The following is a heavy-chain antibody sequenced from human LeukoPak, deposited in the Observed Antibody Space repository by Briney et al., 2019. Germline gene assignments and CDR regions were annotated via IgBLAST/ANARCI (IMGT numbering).Heavy chain of an antibody. CDR3: ARVGYSYGLNDYFDY. V-gene: IGHV4-38-2*02. CDR1: GGSISSYC. J-gene: IGHJ4*02. CDR2: IYHSGST. Sequence: SETLSLTCTVSGGSISSYCWSWIRQPPGKGLEWIGSIYHSGSTYYNPSLKSRVTISVDTSKNQFSLKLSSVTAADTAVYYCARVGYSYGLNDYFDYWGQGTLVTVSS. D-gene: IGHD5-18*01.